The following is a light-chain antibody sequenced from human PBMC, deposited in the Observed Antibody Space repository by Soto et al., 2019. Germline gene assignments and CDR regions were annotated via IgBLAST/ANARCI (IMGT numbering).Light chain of an antibody. Sequence: DIVMTQSPDSLAVSLGERATINCKSSQRVLYSSNNRSYLAWYQQKPGQPPKLLIYWASTRESGVPDRFSGSGSGTDFALTISSLQAEDVAVYYCQQYYSTLTFGGGTKVEIK. J-gene: IGKJ4*01. CDR2: WAS. CDR3: QQYYSTLT. CDR1: QRVLYSSNNRSY. V-gene: IGKV4-1*01.